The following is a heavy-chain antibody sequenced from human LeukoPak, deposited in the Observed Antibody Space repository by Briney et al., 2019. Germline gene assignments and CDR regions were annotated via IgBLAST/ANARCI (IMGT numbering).Heavy chain of an antibody. V-gene: IGHV3-48*01. CDR2: ISGNSSTI. CDR3: ARGVAAALWVQGYMDV. CDR1: GFTFSSYC. J-gene: IGHJ6*03. Sequence: PGGSLRLSCAASGFTFSSYCMTWVRQAPGKGLEWVSYISGNSSTIYYADSVKGRFTISRDNAKNSLYLQMNSLRAEDTAVYYCARGVAAALWVQGYMDVWGKGTTVTVSS. D-gene: IGHD6-13*01.